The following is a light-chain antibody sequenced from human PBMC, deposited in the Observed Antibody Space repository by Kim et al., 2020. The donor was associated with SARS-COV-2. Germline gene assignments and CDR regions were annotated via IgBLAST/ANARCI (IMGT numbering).Light chain of an antibody. Sequence: SVGDRVTLTCRASQSIGSWLAWYQQKPGKAPKLLIYKASSLESGVPSRFSGSGSGTEFTLTISSLQPDDFATYYCQQYNTYLTWTFGQGTKVDIK. V-gene: IGKV1-5*03. CDR3: QQYNTYLTWT. J-gene: IGKJ1*01. CDR2: KAS. CDR1: QSIGSW.